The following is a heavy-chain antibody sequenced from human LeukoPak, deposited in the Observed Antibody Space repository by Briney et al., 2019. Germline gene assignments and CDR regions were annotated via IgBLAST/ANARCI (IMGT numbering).Heavy chain of an antibody. J-gene: IGHJ6*03. Sequence: SETLSLTCTVSGGSISSSSYYWGWIRQPQGKGLEWIGSIYYSGSTYYSPSLKSRVTISVDTSKNQFSLKLSSVTAADTAVYYCARSVIFGVVIIDYYYMDVWGKGTTVTASS. D-gene: IGHD3-3*01. V-gene: IGHV4-39*01. CDR3: ARSVIFGVVIIDYYYMDV. CDR2: IYYSGST. CDR1: GGSISSSSYY.